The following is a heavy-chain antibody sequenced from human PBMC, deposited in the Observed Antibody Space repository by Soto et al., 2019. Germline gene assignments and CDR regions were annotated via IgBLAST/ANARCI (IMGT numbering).Heavy chain of an antibody. CDR2: IYGGGTT. D-gene: IGHD6-19*01. CDR1: GFTVSSKY. Sequence: EVQLVESGGGLIQPGGSLRLSCAASGFTVSSKYMTWVRQAPGKGLELVSVIYGGGTTYYAGSVKGRLTISRDNSKNTLYLKMSSRSAEDTAVYYCVQTTGWPGFDFWGQGTLVTVS. CDR3: VQTTGWPGFDF. J-gene: IGHJ4*02. V-gene: IGHV3-53*01.